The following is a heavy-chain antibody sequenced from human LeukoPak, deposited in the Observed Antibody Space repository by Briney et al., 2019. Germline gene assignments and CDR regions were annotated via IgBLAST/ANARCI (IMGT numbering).Heavy chain of an antibody. D-gene: IGHD3-3*01. J-gene: IGHJ4*02. CDR1: GFTFSNYA. CDR2: ISSDGDNI. CDR3: ARGFGVVMGYFDY. Sequence: GGSLRLSCAASGFTFSNYAMHWIRQAPGRGVEYVSGISSDGDNIYYANSVKGRLTISRDNSKNTLYLQMNSLRAEDTAVYYCARGFGVVMGYFDYWGQGTLVTVSS. V-gene: IGHV3-64*01.